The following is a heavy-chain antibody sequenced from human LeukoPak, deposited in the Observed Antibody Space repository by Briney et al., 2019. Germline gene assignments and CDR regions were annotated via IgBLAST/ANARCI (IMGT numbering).Heavy chain of an antibody. CDR1: GFTVSSNY. V-gene: IGHV3-53*01. CDR2: IYGGGSK. J-gene: IGHJ4*02. D-gene: IGHD6-13*01. CDR3: ARSDGIATAGPFDY. Sequence: PGGSLRLSCVVSGFTVSSNYMSWVRQAPGKGLEWVSVIYGGGSKYYADSLKGRFTISRDNSKNTLYLQMNTLRAEDTAVYYCARSDGIATAGPFDYWGQGTLVTVSS.